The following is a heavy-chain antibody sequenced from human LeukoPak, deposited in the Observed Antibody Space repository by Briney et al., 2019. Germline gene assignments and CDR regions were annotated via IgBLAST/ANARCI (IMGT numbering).Heavy chain of an antibody. Sequence: GSLRLSCAASGFTFSSYAMSWVRQAPGKGLGWVSAISGSGGSTYYADSVKGRFTISRDNSKNTLYLRMNSLRAEDTAVYYCGKGGVIPTGTWELRGQGTPVT. V-gene: IGHV3-23*01. CDR3: GKGGVIPTGTWEL. CDR2: ISGSGGST. D-gene: IGHD3-10*01. J-gene: IGHJ6*01. CDR1: GFTFSSYA.